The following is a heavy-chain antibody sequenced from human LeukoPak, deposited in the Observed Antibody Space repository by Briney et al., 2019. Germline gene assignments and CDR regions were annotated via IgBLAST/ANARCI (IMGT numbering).Heavy chain of an antibody. CDR3: ARDRDCMMTSCYFFDI. D-gene: IGHD2-2*01. CDR1: GFIFSNYG. CDR2: ISYDGSNK. Sequence: GGSLRLSCAASGFIFSNYGMHWVRQAPGKGLEWVAVISYDGSNKYYADSVKGRFTISRDNSKNTLYLQMNSLRAEDTAVYYCARDRDCMMTSCYFFDIWGQGTMVTVSS. J-gene: IGHJ3*02. V-gene: IGHV3-30*19.